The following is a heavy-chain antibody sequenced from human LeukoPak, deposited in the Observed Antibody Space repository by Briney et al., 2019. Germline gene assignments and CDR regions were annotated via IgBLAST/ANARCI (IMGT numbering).Heavy chain of an antibody. Sequence: GASVKVSCKTSGYTFTSYGISWVRQAPGQGLEWMGWINAGNGNTKYSQKFQGRVTITRDTSASTAYMELSSLRSEDTAVYYCARVDCSGGSCYYYGMDVWGQGTTVTVSS. V-gene: IGHV1-3*01. D-gene: IGHD2-15*01. J-gene: IGHJ6*02. CDR2: INAGNGNT. CDR3: ARVDCSGGSCYYYGMDV. CDR1: GYTFTSYG.